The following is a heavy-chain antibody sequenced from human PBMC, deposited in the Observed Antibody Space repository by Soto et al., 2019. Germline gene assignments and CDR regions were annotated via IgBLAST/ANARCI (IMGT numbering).Heavy chain of an antibody. Sequence: QVQLQQWGAGLLKPSETLSLTCAVYGGSFSGYYWSWIRQPPGKGLEWIGEINHSGSTNYNPSLKSRVTISVDTSKNQFSLKLSSVTAADTAVYYYARGRGYMVRGTYFQHWGQGTLVTVSS. CDR3: ARGRGYMVRGTYFQH. D-gene: IGHD3-10*01. CDR2: INHSGST. CDR1: GGSFSGYY. V-gene: IGHV4-34*01. J-gene: IGHJ1*01.